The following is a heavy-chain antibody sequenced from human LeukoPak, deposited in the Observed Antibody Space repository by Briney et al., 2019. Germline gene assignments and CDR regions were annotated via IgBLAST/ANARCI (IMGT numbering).Heavy chain of an antibody. CDR1: GYTFTGYY. CDR2: MNPNSGNT. CDR3: ARSTVRDYGMDV. V-gene: IGHV1-8*02. J-gene: IGHJ6*02. Sequence: ASVKVSCKASGYTFTGYYMHWVRQATGQGLEWMGWMNPNSGNTGYAQKFQGRVTMTRNTSISTAYMELSSLRSEDTAVYYCARSTVRDYGMDVWGQGTTVTVSS. D-gene: IGHD3-10*01.